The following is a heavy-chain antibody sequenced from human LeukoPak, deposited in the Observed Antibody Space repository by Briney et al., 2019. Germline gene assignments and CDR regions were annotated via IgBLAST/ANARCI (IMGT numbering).Heavy chain of an antibody. Sequence: PGGSLRLSCAASGFTFSRYGMHWVRQAPGKGLEWVAVIWYDGSNKYYADSVKGRFTISRDNSKNTLYLQMNSLRAEDTAVYYCARQSTVTTLDYWGQGTLVTVSS. CDR2: IWYDGSNK. J-gene: IGHJ4*02. CDR3: ARQSTVTTLDY. CDR1: GFTFSRYG. V-gene: IGHV3-33*01. D-gene: IGHD4-17*01.